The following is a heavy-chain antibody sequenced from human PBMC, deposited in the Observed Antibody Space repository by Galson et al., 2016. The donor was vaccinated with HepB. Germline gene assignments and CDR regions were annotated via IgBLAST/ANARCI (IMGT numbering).Heavy chain of an antibody. V-gene: IGHV3-30-3*01. CDR1: GFTFTDYA. Sequence: SLRLSCAASGFTFTDYAIHWVRQAPGKGLEWVADISYDGSNKFYLNSSKGRFTISRDNSKNTVYLQMNSLTTEDTAIYYCARTRVFWIGHYDAFDVWGQGTMVGVSS. CDR2: ISYDGSNK. D-gene: IGHD3-3*01. CDR3: ARTRVFWIGHYDAFDV. J-gene: IGHJ3*01.